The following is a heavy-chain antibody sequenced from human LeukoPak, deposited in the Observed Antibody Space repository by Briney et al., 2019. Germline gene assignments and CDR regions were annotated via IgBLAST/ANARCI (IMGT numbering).Heavy chain of an antibody. CDR1: GVSFSSSSNY. V-gene: IGHV4-39*01. D-gene: IGHD2-2*03. Sequence: PSETLTLTCTVSGVSFSSSSNYWVWIRPPPGKELEWIGSIYYSGSTYYNPSLKSRVTISVDTSKNQFSLKLSSVTAADTAVYYCARHDTGYCSSTSCSDFDYWGQGTLVTVSS. CDR3: ARHDTGYCSSTSCSDFDY. CDR2: IYYSGST. J-gene: IGHJ4*02.